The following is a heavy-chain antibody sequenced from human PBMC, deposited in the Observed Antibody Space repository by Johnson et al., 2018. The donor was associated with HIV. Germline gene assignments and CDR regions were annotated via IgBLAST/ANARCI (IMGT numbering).Heavy chain of an antibody. CDR3: ASGGWLEGAFDI. V-gene: IGHV3-30-3*01. CDR1: GFTFSSYA. J-gene: IGHJ3*02. D-gene: IGHD6-19*01. CDR2: ISYDGSNK. Sequence: QEQLVESGGGVVQPGRSLRLSCAASGFTFSSYAMHWVRQAPGKGLEWVAVISYDGSNKYYADSVQGRFTISRDNSKNTLYLQMNSLRAEDTAVYYCASGGWLEGAFDIWGQGTMVTVSS.